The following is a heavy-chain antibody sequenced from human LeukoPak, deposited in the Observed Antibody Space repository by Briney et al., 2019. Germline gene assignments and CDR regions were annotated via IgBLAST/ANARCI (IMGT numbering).Heavy chain of an antibody. Sequence: PSETLSLTCTVSGGSISSYYWSWIRQPPGKGLEWIGYIYYSGSTNYNPSLKSRVTISVDTSKNQFSLKLSSVTAADTAVYYCAREGPYYDILTGYFYYYMDVWGKGTTVTVSS. CDR1: GGSISSYY. V-gene: IGHV4-59*12. D-gene: IGHD3-9*01. CDR2: IYYSGST. J-gene: IGHJ6*03. CDR3: AREGPYYDILTGYFYYYMDV.